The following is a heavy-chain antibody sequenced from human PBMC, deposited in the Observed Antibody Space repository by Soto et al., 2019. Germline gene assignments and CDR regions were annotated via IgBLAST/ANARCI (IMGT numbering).Heavy chain of an antibody. J-gene: IGHJ6*02. CDR2: ISYDGSNK. V-gene: IGHV3-30*18. CDR3: AKDDGTIFGVVIIPSYYGMDV. D-gene: IGHD3-3*01. Sequence: GGSLRLSCAASGFTFSSYGMHWVRQAPGKGLEWVAVISYDGSNKYYADSVKGRFTISRDNSKNTLYLQMNSLRAEDTAVYYCAKDDGTIFGVVIIPSYYGMDVWGQGTTVTVSS. CDR1: GFTFSSYG.